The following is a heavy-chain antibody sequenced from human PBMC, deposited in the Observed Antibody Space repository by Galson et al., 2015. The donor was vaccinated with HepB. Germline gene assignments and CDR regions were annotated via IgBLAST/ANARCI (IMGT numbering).Heavy chain of an antibody. J-gene: IGHJ4*02. D-gene: IGHD6-19*01. V-gene: IGHV3-30*18. CDR2: ISYDGSNK. CDR3: AKPPAYSSGWYGIDY. Sequence: SLRLSCAASGFTFSSYGMHWVRQAPGKGLEWVAVISYDGSNKYYADSVKGRFTISRDNSKNTLYLQMNSLRAEDTAVYYCAKPPAYSSGWYGIDYWGQGTLVTVSS. CDR1: GFTFSSYG.